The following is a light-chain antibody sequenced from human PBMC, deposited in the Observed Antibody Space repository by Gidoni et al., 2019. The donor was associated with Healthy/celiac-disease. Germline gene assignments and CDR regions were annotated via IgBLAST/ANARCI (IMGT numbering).Light chain of an antibody. CDR2: GAS. J-gene: IGKJ1*01. CDR3: QQYSNWPPSWT. Sequence: EIAMTQSPATLSVSPGERATLSCRASQSVSSNLAWYQQKPGQAPRLLIYGASTRATGIPARFSGSGSGTEFTLTISSLQSEDFAVYYCQQYSNWPPSWTFGQGTKVEIK. CDR1: QSVSSN. V-gene: IGKV3-15*01.